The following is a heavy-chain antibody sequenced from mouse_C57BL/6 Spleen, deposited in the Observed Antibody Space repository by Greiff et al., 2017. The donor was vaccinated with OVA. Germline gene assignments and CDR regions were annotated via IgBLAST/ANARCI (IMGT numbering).Heavy chain of an antibody. Sequence: EVQLVESGEGLVKPGGSLKLSCAASGFTFSSYAMSWVRQTPEKRLEWVAYISSGGDYIYYADTVKGRFTISRDNARNTLYLQMSSLKSEDTAMYYCTRVPPAYYSISYWYFDVWGTGTTVTVSS. CDR1: GFTFSSYA. CDR2: ISSGGDYI. CDR3: TRVPPAYYSISYWYFDV. D-gene: IGHD2-5*01. V-gene: IGHV5-9-1*02. J-gene: IGHJ1*03.